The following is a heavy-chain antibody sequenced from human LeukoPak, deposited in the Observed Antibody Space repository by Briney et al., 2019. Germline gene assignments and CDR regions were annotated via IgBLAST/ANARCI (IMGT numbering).Heavy chain of an antibody. CDR3: ARWPIAAAPPVYYFDY. V-gene: IGHV3-21*01. Sequence: PGGSLRLSCAASGFTFSSYNMNWVRQAPGKGLEWVSSISTISSHIYCADSVTGRFTISRDNAKNSLYLQMNSLRAEDTAVYYCARWPIAAAPPVYYFDYWGQGTLVTVSS. CDR1: GFTFSSYN. J-gene: IGHJ4*02. D-gene: IGHD6-13*01. CDR2: ISTISSHI.